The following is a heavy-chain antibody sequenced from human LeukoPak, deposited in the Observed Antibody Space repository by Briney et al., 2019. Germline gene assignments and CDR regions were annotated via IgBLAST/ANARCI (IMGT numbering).Heavy chain of an antibody. Sequence: GGSLRLSCAASGFTFRSYWMHWVRQAPGKGLVWVSRINSDGSTTNYADSVKGRFTISRDNAKNTLYLQMNSLRAEDTAVYYCARAPYFDFWSGYPPDYWGQGTPVTVSS. J-gene: IGHJ4*02. D-gene: IGHD3-3*01. CDR1: GFTFRSYW. V-gene: IGHV3-74*01. CDR2: INSDGSTT. CDR3: ARAPYFDFWSGYPPDY.